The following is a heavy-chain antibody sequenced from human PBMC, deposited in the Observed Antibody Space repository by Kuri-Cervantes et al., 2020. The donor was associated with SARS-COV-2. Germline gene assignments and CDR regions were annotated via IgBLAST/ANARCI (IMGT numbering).Heavy chain of an antibody. V-gene: IGHV1-69*04. CDR3: ARGLYCSSTSCYTYYYYGMDV. Sequence: SVKVSCKASVGTFSHYAISWVRQAPGQGLEWMGRIIPILAIANYAQKFQGRVTIIADKSTSTAYMEMSSLRSEDTAVYYCARGLYCSSTSCYTYYYYGMDVWGQGTTVTVSS. D-gene: IGHD2-2*02. CDR1: VGTFSHYA. J-gene: IGHJ6*02. CDR2: IIPILAIA.